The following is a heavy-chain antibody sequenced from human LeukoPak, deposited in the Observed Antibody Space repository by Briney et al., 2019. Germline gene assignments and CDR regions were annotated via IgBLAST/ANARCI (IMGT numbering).Heavy chain of an antibody. CDR3: ARRCRSTSCCHY. D-gene: IGHD2-2*01. Sequence: SETLSLTCSVSGGSISGSGYYWAWIRQPPGKGLEWIGNIYDSGNTYYNPSLKSRVTISVDTSKNQFSLELNSVTAADTAVYFCARRCRSTSCCHYWGQGTLVTVSS. CDR1: GGSISGSGYY. V-gene: IGHV4-39*01. CDR2: IYDSGNT. J-gene: IGHJ4*02.